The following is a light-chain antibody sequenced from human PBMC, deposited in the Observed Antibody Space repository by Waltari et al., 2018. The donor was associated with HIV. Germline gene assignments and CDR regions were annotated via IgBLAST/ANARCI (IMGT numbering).Light chain of an antibody. CDR1: QSLLNRNAYNC. V-gene: IGKV2-28*01. CDR3: MQALQVPRT. CDR2: LGS. J-gene: IGKJ3*01. Sequence: DIVMTQSPLSLPVTPGEPASISCRSSQSLLNRNAYNCLDWYVQNPGQSPQLLIHLGSTRASGVPDRCRCSGSGKEYKLKISRVEAQDGGVYYCMQALQVPRTFGPGPRVD.